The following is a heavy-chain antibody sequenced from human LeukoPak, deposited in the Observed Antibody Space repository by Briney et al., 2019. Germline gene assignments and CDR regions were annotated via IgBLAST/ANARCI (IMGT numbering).Heavy chain of an antibody. J-gene: IGHJ4*02. V-gene: IGHV3-53*01. Sequence: PGGSLRLSCAASGFTVSSNYMSWVRQAPGKGLEWVSVIYSGGSTHYPDSVKGRFTISRDNSKNTLYLQMNSLRAEDTAVYYCARGGDYSNPFDYWGQGTLVTVSS. D-gene: IGHD4-11*01. CDR3: ARGGDYSNPFDY. CDR1: GFTVSSNY. CDR2: IYSGGST.